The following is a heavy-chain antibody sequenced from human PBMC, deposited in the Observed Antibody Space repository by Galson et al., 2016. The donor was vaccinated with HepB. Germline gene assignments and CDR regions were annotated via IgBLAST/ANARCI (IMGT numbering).Heavy chain of an antibody. Sequence: LSLTCAVYGGSFSDYYWGWIRQSPGKGLEWIGEINHIGSTTYNPSLKSRVTISIDTSKNHFSLKLNSVTAADTAVYYCARGRQDFWSGYYFDYWGQGTLVTVSS. CDR2: INHIGST. J-gene: IGHJ4*02. CDR1: GGSFSDYY. D-gene: IGHD3-3*01. CDR3: ARGRQDFWSGYYFDY. V-gene: IGHV4-34*01.